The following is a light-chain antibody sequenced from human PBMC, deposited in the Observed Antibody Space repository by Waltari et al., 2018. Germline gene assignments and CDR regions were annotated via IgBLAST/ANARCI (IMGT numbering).Light chain of an antibody. Sequence: EIVFTQSPGTLSLSPGEGATLSCRASQSFSSSYLGWYQQKPGQPPRLLIYGASTRATNTPDRFSGSGYGTDFTLTISRLEPEDFAVYYCQHYGSPPWPFGQGTKVEIK. CDR1: QSFSSSY. V-gene: IGKV3-20*01. CDR3: QHYGSPPWP. J-gene: IGKJ1*01. CDR2: GAS.